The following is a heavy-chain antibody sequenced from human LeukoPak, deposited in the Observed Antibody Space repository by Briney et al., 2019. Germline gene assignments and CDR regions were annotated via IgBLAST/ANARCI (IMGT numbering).Heavy chain of an antibody. CDR2: IRSEADGGTV. CDR3: TTNPEGDHPPRY. D-gene: IGHD1-14*01. J-gene: IGHJ4*02. Sequence: SGGSLRVSCEGSGFRFKKAWMSWVRQSPAKGLEWIGRIRSEADGGTVECAAVVKGRFTISRFDSEKTLYLEMNNLKPEDTAVYYCTTNPEGDHPPRYWARGTLVTVSS. V-gene: IGHV3-15*01. CDR1: GFRFKKAW.